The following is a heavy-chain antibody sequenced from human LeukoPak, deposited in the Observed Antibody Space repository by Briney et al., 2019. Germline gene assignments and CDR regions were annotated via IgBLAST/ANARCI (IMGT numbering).Heavy chain of an antibody. CDR1: GFTFDDYA. D-gene: IGHD6-19*01. Sequence: PGGSLRLSCAASGFTFDDYAMHWVRQAPGKGLEWVSGISWNSGSIGYADSVKGRFTISRDNAKNSLYLQMNSLRAEDTALYYCAKDLSPAGTGWFDPWGQGTLVTVSS. V-gene: IGHV3-9*01. CDR2: ISWNSGSI. CDR3: AKDLSPAGTGWFDP. J-gene: IGHJ5*02.